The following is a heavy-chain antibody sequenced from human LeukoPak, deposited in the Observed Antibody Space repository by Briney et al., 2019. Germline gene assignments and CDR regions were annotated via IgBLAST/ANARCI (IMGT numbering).Heavy chain of an antibody. V-gene: IGHV3-21*01. Sequence: GGSLRLSCAASGFTFSNYNMNWVRQAPGKGLEWVSSITSTSSYIYYADSVRGRFTISRDNAKNSLYLQMNSLRAKDTALYFCARDPYSGSYGNYYYYYMDVWGKGTTVTISS. CDR3: ARDPYSGSYGNYYYYYMDV. CDR2: ITSTSSYI. D-gene: IGHD1-26*01. CDR1: GFTFSNYN. J-gene: IGHJ6*03.